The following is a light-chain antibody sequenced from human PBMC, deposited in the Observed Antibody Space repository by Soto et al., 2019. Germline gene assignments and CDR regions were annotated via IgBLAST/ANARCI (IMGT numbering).Light chain of an antibody. CDR2: SDD. Sequence: QSALTQPPSLSGTPGQRVTISCSGSNSNIGRYSVNWYQHFPGTAPKILIYSDDERPSGVPDRFSGSKSGTSASLAISGLHSEGEAEYYCAAWDDNLNGPLFGGGTKLTVL. V-gene: IGLV1-44*01. CDR1: NSNIGRYS. CDR3: AAWDDNLNGPL. J-gene: IGLJ3*02.